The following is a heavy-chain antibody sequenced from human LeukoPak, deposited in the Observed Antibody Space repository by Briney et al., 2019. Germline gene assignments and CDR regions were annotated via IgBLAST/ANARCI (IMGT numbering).Heavy chain of an antibody. CDR2: MYAGGTT. Sequence: GGSLRLSCAASGVIVSRNFMSWVRQAPGKGLQWVAIMYAGGTTDYSDSVRGRFHISRDSSNNTLSLQINSLRAEDTAVYYCAKVRESSGFWVYFDYWGQGTLVTVSS. V-gene: IGHV3-53*01. J-gene: IGHJ4*02. CDR1: GVIVSRNF. CDR3: AKVRESSGFWVYFDY. D-gene: IGHD3-3*01.